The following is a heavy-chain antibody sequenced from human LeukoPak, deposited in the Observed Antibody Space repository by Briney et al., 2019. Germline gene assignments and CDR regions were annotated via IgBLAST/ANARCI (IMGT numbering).Heavy chain of an antibody. Sequence: SETLSLTCAVYGGSFGSYYWNWIRQSPVYGLEWMGEITFGGNTKYNPSLESRLIISVDTSKKQVSLKLSSVTAADTAVYYCARSAPRFLLKEVRTVPRPYSMDVWGKGTTVTVSS. J-gene: IGHJ6*03. CDR1: GGSFGSYY. CDR2: ITFGGNT. V-gene: IGHV4-34*01. CDR3: ARSAPRFLLKEVRTVPRPYSMDV. D-gene: IGHD3-10*01.